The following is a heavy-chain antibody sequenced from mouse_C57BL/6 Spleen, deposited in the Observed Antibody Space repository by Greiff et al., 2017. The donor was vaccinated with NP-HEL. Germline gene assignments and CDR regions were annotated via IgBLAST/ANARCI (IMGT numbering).Heavy chain of an antibody. CDR2: IDPSDSYT. V-gene: IGHV1-50*01. Sequence: QQSCKASGYTFTCYWMQWVKQGPGQGLEWIGEIDPSDSYTNYNQKFKGKATLTVDTSSSTAYMQLSSLTSEDSAVYYCARYDGSSYVEAMDYWGQGTSVTVSS. J-gene: IGHJ4*01. CDR1: GYTFTCYW. CDR3: ARYDGSSYVEAMDY. D-gene: IGHD1-1*01.